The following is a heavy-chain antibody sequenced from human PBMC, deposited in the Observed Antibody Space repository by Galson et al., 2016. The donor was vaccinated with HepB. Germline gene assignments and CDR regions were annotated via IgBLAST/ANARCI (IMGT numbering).Heavy chain of an antibody. CDR3: AKDWLARARRPYFFDY. J-gene: IGHJ4*02. V-gene: IGHV3-23*01. CDR2: ISHSSIST. CDR1: GFTFSTYA. D-gene: IGHD5-12*01. Sequence: SLRLSCAASGFTFSTYAMSWVRQAPGKGLEWISAISHSSISTFYADSVKGRFTISRDNSKSTLYLHMNSLRAEDTAVYYCAKDWLARARRPYFFDYWGQGTLVTVSS.